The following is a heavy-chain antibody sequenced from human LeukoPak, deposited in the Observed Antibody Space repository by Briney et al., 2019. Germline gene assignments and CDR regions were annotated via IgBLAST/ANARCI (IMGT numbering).Heavy chain of an antibody. V-gene: IGHV1-2*02. CDR1: GYTFTGYY. CDR3: ARRGWAAAGIQDY. CDR2: INPNSGGT. D-gene: IGHD6-13*01. J-gene: IGHJ4*02. Sequence: GASVKVSCKASGYTFTGYYMHWVRQAPGQGLEWMGWINPNSGGTNYAQKFQGRVTMTRDTSISTAYMELSRLRSDDTAVYYCARRGWAAAGIQDYWGQGTLVTVSS.